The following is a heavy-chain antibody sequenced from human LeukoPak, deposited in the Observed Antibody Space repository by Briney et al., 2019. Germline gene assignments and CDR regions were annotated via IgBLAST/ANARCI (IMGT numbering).Heavy chain of an antibody. CDR1: GGSISSSSYY. CDR3: ARVRDTAMVWMPGGYYYYMDV. Sequence: KSSETLSHTCTVSGGSISSSSYYWGWIRQPPGKGLEWIGSIYYSGSTYYNPSLKSRVTISVDTSKNQFSLKLSSVTAADTPVYYCARVRDTAMVWMPGGYYYYMDVWGKGTTVTVSS. J-gene: IGHJ6*03. CDR2: IYYSGST. D-gene: IGHD5-18*01. V-gene: IGHV4-39*07.